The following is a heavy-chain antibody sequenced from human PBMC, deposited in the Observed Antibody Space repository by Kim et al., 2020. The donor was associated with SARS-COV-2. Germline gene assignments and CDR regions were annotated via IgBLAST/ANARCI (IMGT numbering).Heavy chain of an antibody. CDR3: ARGEHCSGGSCYSDYYYYGIDV. D-gene: IGHD2-15*01. J-gene: IGHJ6*02. Sequence: GGSLRLSCAASGFTFSSYSMNWVRQAPGKGLEWVSSISSSSSYIYYADSVKGRFTISRDNAKNSLYLQMNSLRAEDTAVYYCARGEHCSGGSCYSDYYYYGIDVWGQGTTVTVCS. CDR1: GFTFSSYS. V-gene: IGHV3-21*01. CDR2: ISSSSSYI.